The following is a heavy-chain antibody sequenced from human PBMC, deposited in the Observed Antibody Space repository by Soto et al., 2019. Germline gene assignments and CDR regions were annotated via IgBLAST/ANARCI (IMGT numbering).Heavy chain of an antibody. CDR1: GFTFSSYA. J-gene: IGHJ4*02. CDR2: ISATGGST. CDR3: AKDGGYCDSSSCYAVDY. D-gene: IGHD2-2*01. Sequence: PGGSLRLSCAASGFTFSSYAMSWVRQAPGKGLEWVSAISATGGSTYYADSVKGRFTISRDNSKNTLYLQMSSLRVEDTAVYYCAKDGGYCDSSSCYAVDYWGQGTLVTVSS. V-gene: IGHV3-23*01.